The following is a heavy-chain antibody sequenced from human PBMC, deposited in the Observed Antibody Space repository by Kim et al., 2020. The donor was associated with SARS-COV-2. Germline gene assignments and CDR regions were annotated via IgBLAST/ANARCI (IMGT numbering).Heavy chain of an antibody. J-gene: IGHJ4*02. CDR3: ARVFGGYDIGDN. V-gene: IGHV3-7*01. D-gene: IGHD5-12*01. CDR2: INEDGGVK. Sequence: GGSLRLSCAASGFTFRDHWMSWVRQAPGKGLEWVANINEDGGVKYYVDSVKGRFTISRDNARNSMYLQLNSLKVEDTAVYYCARVFGGYDIGDNWGQGTLVTVSS. CDR1: GFTFRDHW.